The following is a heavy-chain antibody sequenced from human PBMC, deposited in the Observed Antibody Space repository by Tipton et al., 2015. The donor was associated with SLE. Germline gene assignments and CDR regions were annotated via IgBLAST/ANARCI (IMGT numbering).Heavy chain of an antibody. CDR2: IYYSGST. Sequence: LRLSCTVSGGSISSSSYYWGWIRQPPGKGLEWIGSIYYSGSTYYNPSLKSRVTISVDTSKNQFSLKLSSVTAADTAVYYCARPLGSSWYGEGAFDIWGQGTMVTVSS. D-gene: IGHD6-13*01. V-gene: IGHV4-39*01. CDR1: GGSISSSSYY. J-gene: IGHJ3*02. CDR3: ARPLGSSWYGEGAFDI.